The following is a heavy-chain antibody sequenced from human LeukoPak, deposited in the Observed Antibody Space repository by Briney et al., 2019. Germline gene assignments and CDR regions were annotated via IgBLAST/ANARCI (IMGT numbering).Heavy chain of an antibody. CDR3: AKDQVVAAIDWFDP. Sequence: GGSLRLSCAASGFTFSDYYMGWIRQAPGRGLEWVSDISSSGSTIYYADSVKGRFTISRDNAKNSLYLQMNSLRAEDTAVYYCAKDQVVAAIDWFDPWGQGTLVTVSS. D-gene: IGHD2-15*01. V-gene: IGHV3-11*01. CDR1: GFTFSDYY. J-gene: IGHJ5*02. CDR2: ISSSGSTI.